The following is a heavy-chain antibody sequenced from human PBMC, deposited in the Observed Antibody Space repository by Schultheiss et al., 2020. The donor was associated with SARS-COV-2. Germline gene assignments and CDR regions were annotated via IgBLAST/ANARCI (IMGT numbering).Heavy chain of an antibody. Sequence: SETLSLTCGVDGGSFTAYYWSWIRQPPGKGLEWIGYIYYSGSTNYNPSLKSRVTISVDTSKNQFSLKLSSVTAADTAVYYCARVRLARMATRPSLLSGWFDPWGQGTLVTVAS. CDR3: ARVRLARMATRPSLLSGWFDP. D-gene: IGHD5-24*01. CDR2: IYYSGST. V-gene: IGHV4-59*12. CDR1: GGSFTAYY. J-gene: IGHJ5*02.